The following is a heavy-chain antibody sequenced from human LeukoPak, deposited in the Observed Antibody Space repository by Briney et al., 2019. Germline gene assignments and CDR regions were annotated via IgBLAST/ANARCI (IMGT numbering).Heavy chain of an antibody. J-gene: IGHJ4*02. D-gene: IGHD1-26*01. CDR3: AKVGGAGSHYIIDY. CDR1: GFTFSSYA. CDR2: ISGGSGSI. Sequence: PGGSPRLSCAASGFTFSSYAMGWVRQAPGSGLEWVSVISGGSGSIYYADSVKGRFTISRDNSKNTLYLQMNSLRAEDTAVHYCAKVGGAGSHYIIDYWGQGTLVTVSS. V-gene: IGHV3-23*01.